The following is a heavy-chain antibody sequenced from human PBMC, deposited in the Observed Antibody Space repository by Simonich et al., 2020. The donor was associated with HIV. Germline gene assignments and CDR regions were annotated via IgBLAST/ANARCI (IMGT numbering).Heavy chain of an antibody. CDR2: ISYDGSNK. CDR3: ASGGSISSVWADDY. Sequence: QVQLVESGGGVVQPGRSLRLFCAASGFTFSSYAMHWVRQAPGKGLEWEAVISYDGSNKYYADSVKGRFTISRDNSKNTLYLQMNSRRAEDTAVYYCASGGSISSVWADDYWGQGTLVTVSS. D-gene: IGHD3-16*01. J-gene: IGHJ4*02. CDR1: GFTFSSYA. V-gene: IGHV3-30*07.